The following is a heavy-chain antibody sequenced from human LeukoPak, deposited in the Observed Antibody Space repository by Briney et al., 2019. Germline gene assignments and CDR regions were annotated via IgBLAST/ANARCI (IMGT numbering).Heavy chain of an antibody. Sequence: PGGSLRPSCAASGFTFSSYGMSWVRQAPGKGLEWVSAISGSGGRTYYADSVKGRFTISRDNSKNTLYLQMNSLRAEDTAVYYCAKDLSGGYYYMDVWGKGTTVTISS. J-gene: IGHJ6*03. CDR2: ISGSGGRT. CDR3: AKDLSGGYYYMDV. D-gene: IGHD2-15*01. CDR1: GFTFSSYG. V-gene: IGHV3-23*01.